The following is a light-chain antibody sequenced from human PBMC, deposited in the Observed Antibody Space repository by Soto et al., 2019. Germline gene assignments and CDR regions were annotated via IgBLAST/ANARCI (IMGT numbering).Light chain of an antibody. J-gene: IGKJ4*01. CDR3: QQYKSYPLT. Sequence: DIQMTQSPSTLSASVGDRVTITCRASQSISSWLAWYQQKPGKAPNLLIYKASSLESGVPSRFSSSGSGTEVTLTISSLQPDDFATYYCQQYKSYPLTFGGGTKVEIK. CDR1: QSISSW. CDR2: KAS. V-gene: IGKV1-5*03.